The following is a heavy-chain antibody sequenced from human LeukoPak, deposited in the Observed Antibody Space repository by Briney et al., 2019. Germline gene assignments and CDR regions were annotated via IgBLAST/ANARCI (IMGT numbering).Heavy chain of an antibody. V-gene: IGHV3-49*04. CDR1: GFTFVDYS. CDR2: IRRKAFGGTT. Sequence: GRSLRLSCTASGFTFVDYSMSWVRQAPGKGLEWVGFIRRKAFGGTTEYAASVKGRLTISRDDSKNIAYLQMNSLKSEDTAIYYCTRGHYFYGMDVWGRGTTVTVSS. J-gene: IGHJ6*02. CDR3: TRGHYFYGMDV.